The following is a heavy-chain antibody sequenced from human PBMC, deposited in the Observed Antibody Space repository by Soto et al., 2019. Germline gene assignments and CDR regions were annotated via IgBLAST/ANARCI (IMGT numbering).Heavy chain of an antibody. CDR3: AKDMDRYDFWTGSSFDS. V-gene: IGHV3-9*01. D-gene: IGHD3-3*01. Sequence: ESGGDMVQPGRSLRLSCVASGFTFDDYAMWWVRQAPGKGLEWVSGISWNGNDIAYADSGKGRFTISRDDAKNSLYLQMKSLRAEDTALYFCAKDMDRYDFWTGSSFDSWGQGTLVTVSS. CDR2: ISWNGNDI. J-gene: IGHJ4*02. CDR1: GFTFDDYA.